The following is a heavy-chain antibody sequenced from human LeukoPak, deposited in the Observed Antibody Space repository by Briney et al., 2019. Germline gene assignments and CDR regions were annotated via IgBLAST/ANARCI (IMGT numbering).Heavy chain of an antibody. D-gene: IGHD5-18*01. CDR1: GGSLSSYY. J-gene: IGHJ5*02. Sequence: PSETLSLTCTVSGGSLSSYYWSWMRQPAGEGRDGMGRLYTSGSTNYNPSLRIRFTMSLDTPKKQLSLKLNSVTAAATAVYYCATGGSYGDDRPNWFDDWGQGTLVTVSS. CDR3: ATGGSYGDDRPNWFDD. CDR2: LYTSGST. V-gene: IGHV4-4*07.